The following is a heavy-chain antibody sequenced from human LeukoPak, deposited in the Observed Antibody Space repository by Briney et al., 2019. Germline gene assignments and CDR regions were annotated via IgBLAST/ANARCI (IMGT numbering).Heavy chain of an antibody. CDR2: ISGSGGST. J-gene: IGHJ4*02. V-gene: IGHV3-23*01. D-gene: IGHD2-15*01. Sequence: GGSLRLSCAASGFTFSSYAMSWVRQAPGKGLEWVSAISGSGGSTYYADSVKGRFTISRGNSKNTLYLQMNSLRAEDTAVYYCAKQSVVVVAATEFDYWGQGTLVTVSS. CDR3: AKQSVVVVAATEFDY. CDR1: GFTFSSYA.